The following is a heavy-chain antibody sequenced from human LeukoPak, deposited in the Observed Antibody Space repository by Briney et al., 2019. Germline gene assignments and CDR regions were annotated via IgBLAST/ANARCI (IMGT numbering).Heavy chain of an antibody. Sequence: GRSLRLSCAASGFTFSSYGMHWVRQAPGKGLEWVAVISYDGSNRYYADSVKGRFTISRDNSKNTLYLQMNSLRAEDTAVYYCAKVMKLLDYWGQGTPVNVSS. V-gene: IGHV3-30*18. CDR2: ISYDGSNR. D-gene: IGHD3-10*01. CDR3: AKVMKLLDY. CDR1: GFTFSSYG. J-gene: IGHJ4*02.